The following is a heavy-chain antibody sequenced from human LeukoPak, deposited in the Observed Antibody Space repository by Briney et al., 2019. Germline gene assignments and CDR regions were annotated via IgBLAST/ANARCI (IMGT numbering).Heavy chain of an antibody. CDR3: ARLSGSPHPPFDY. CDR2: IYYSGST. J-gene: IGHJ4*02. CDR1: GGSISSYY. D-gene: IGHD1-26*01. V-gene: IGHV4-59*08. Sequence: TSETLSLTCTVSGGSISSYYWSWIRQPPGKGLEGSGYIYYSGSTYYNPSLKSRVTISVDTSKNQFSLKLTSVTAADTAVYYCARLSGSPHPPFDYWGQGTLVTVSS.